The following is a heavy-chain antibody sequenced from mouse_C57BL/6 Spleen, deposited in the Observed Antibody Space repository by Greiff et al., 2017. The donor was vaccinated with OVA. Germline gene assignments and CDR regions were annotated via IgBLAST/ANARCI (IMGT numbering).Heavy chain of an antibody. CDR2: IDPEDGDT. CDR3: TTPSYYGSSYGFAY. J-gene: IGHJ3*01. CDR1: GFNIKDYY. V-gene: IGHV14-1*01. D-gene: IGHD1-1*01. Sequence: EVKLQESGAELVRPGASVKLSCTASGFNIKDYYMHWVKQRPEQGLEWIGRIDPEDGDTEYAPKFQGKATMTADTSSNTAYLQLSSLTSEDTAVYYCTTPSYYGSSYGFAYWGQGTLVTVSA.